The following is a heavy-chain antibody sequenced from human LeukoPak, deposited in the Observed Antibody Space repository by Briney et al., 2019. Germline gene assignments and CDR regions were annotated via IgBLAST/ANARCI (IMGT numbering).Heavy chain of an antibody. V-gene: IGHV4-59*11. CDR3: GRDALVGYFSYYYMDV. CDR2: ISNSGST. J-gene: IGHJ6*03. D-gene: IGHD2-15*01. CDR1: GGSISSHY. Sequence: SETLSLTCTVSGGSISSHYWTWTRQSPVKGLEWIGDISNSGSTSYNPSLKSRVTISIDTSKNQFSLKLSSVTAADTAVYYCGRDALVGYFSYYYMDVWGKGTTVTVSS.